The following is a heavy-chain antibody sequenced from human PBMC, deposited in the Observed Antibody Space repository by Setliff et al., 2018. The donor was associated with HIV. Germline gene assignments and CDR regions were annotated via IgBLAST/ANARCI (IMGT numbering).Heavy chain of an antibody. CDR3: AVSPDGDCATTECANWFDP. V-gene: IGHV3-73*01. D-gene: IGHD4-17*01. CDR1: GFTFSGSA. CDR2: IKTKPNSYAT. Sequence: GGSLRLSCSASGFTFSGSALHWVRQASGKGLEWVGRIKTKPNSYATAHAESVKGRFTSSRDDSQNTAYLQMNSLRTEDTAVYFCAVSPDGDCATTECANWFDPWGQGTQVTVSS. J-gene: IGHJ5*02.